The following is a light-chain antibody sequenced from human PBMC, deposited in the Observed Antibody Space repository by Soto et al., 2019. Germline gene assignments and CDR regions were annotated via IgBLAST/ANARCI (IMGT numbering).Light chain of an antibody. CDR1: QSVSSY. Sequence: IGLQPYPSTLSLGPGASATLSCRASQSVSSYLAWYQQKPGQAPRLLIYDASNRATGIPARFSGSGSGTDFTLNISRLEPDDFAVYYCQQYGDSPPTFGGGTKV. CDR3: QQYGDSPPT. V-gene: IGKV3-11*01. J-gene: IGKJ4*01. CDR2: DAS.